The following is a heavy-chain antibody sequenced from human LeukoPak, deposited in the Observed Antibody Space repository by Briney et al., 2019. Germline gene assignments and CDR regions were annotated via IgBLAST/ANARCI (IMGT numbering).Heavy chain of an antibody. CDR2: INPNSGGT. Sequence: ASAKVSCKASGYTFTGYFMHWVRQAPGQGLEWMGWINPNSGGTNYAQNFEGRVTMTWDTSISTAWMVRSRLRSDDTAVYSCARDSASGSYVIDYWGQGTLVTVSS. CDR3: ARDSASGSYVIDY. J-gene: IGHJ4*02. D-gene: IGHD1-26*01. CDR1: GYTFTGYF. V-gene: IGHV1-2*02.